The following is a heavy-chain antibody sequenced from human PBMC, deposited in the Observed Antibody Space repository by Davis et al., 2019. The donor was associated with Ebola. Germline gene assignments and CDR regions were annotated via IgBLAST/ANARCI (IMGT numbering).Heavy chain of an antibody. CDR1: GYIFSNYD. V-gene: IGHV1-8*01. J-gene: IGHJ4*02. CDR2: MNPYSGNT. D-gene: IGHD2-21*01. CDR3: ARGYSPKCRTGDCVNDY. Sequence: AASVKVSCKASGYIFSNYDINWVRQASGQGLEWMGWMNPYSGNTGYVEKFTGRVTMTRDSSITTAYMGLTSLRIDDTAVYYCARGYSPKCRTGDCVNDYWGQGTLVTVSS.